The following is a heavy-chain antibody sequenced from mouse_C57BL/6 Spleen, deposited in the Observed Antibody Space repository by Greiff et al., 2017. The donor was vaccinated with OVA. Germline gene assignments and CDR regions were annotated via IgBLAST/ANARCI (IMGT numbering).Heavy chain of an antibody. V-gene: IGHV5-17*01. CDR2: ISSGSSTI. CDR3: ARKEYCDYDEYYAMDY. Sequence: EVKLVESGGGLVKPGGSLKLSCAASGFTFSDYGMHWVRQAPEKGLEWVAYISSGSSTIYYADTVKGRFTISRDNAKNTQFLQMTGLRSEDTAMYYCARKEYCDYDEYYAMDYWGQGTSVTVSA. D-gene: IGHD2-4*01. J-gene: IGHJ4*01. CDR1: GFTFSDYG.